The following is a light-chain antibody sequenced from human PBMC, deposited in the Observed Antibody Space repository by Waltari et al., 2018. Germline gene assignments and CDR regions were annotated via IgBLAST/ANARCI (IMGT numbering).Light chain of an antibody. J-gene: IGKJ1*01. Sequence: DIVMTQSPDSLAVSLGERATINCTSSQRVVYSSNNKNYLAWYQQKPGQPPDLLIYWASTRESGVPYRFSVSGSGTDFTLTISGLQAEDVAVYYCQQYYSTPPTFGQGTKVEIK. CDR2: WAS. CDR3: QQYYSTPPT. V-gene: IGKV4-1*01. CDR1: QRVVYSSNNKNY.